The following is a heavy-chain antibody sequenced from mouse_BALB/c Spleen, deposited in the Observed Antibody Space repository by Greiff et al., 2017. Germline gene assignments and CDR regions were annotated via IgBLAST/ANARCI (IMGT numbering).Heavy chain of an antibody. Sequence: EVKLMESGPGLVKPSQSLSLTCTVTGYSITSDYAWNWIRQFPGNKLEWMGYISYSGSTSYNPSLKSRISITRDTSKNQFFLQLNSVTTEDTATYYCANFAYWGQGTLVTVSA. CDR3: ANFAY. CDR1: GYSITSDYA. V-gene: IGHV3-2*02. J-gene: IGHJ3*01. CDR2: ISYSGST.